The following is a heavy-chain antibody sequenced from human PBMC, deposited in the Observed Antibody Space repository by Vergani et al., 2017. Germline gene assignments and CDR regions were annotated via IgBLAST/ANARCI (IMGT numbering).Heavy chain of an antibody. CDR3: ATICYRRWGYCFEY. J-gene: IGHJ4*02. CDR1: GDSISSNNC. CDR2: ICHTEDT. V-gene: IGHV4-4*03. D-gene: IGHD2-2*02. Sequence: QVQLQESGPGLVKPPGTLSLTCAVSGDSISSNNCWTWVRQPPGKGLEGIGEICHTEDTKYSPSLKSRVTVSVDESRNLFSLRVNSVTAADTAVYYCATICYRRWGYCFEYWGQGILVTVSS.